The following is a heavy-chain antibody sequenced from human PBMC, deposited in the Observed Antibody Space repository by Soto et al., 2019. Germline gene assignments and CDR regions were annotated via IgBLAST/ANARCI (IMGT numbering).Heavy chain of an antibody. CDR3: ARVSIPGIYGEDV. CDR2: IIPIFKTA. D-gene: IGHD2-2*01. V-gene: IGHV1-69*06. J-gene: IGHJ6*02. CDR1: GGTFGNYA. Sequence: QQQLVQSGAEVKKPGSSVKVSCKASGGTFGNYAISWVRQAPGQGLEWMGKIIPIFKTANYAQKFQGRITITADRSARRGIAYMELSSLRSQDTALYYGARVSIPGIYGEDVWGQGTTVTVSS.